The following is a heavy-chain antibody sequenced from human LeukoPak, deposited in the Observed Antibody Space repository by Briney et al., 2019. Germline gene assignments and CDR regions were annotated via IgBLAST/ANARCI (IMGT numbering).Heavy chain of an antibody. CDR1: GYSISSGYY. V-gene: IGHV4-38-2*02. CDR3: ASSGGSYCYYYYYYMDV. CDR2: IYHSGST. Sequence: SETLSLTCTVSGYSISSGYYWGWIRQPPGKGLEWIGSIYHSGSTYYNPSLKSRVTISVDTSKNQFSLKLSSVTAADTAVYYCASSGGSYCYYYYYYMDVWGKGTTVTVSS. J-gene: IGHJ6*03. D-gene: IGHD3-10*01.